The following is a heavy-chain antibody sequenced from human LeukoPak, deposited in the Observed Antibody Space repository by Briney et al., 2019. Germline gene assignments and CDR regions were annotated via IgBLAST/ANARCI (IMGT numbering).Heavy chain of an antibody. CDR2: INHSGSA. CDR3: ALLTRVVSITRGDY. CDR1: GGSFSGYY. V-gene: IGHV4-34*01. Sequence: SETLSLTCAVYGGSFSGYYWSWIRQPPGKGLEWIGEINHSGSANYNPSLKSRVTISVDTSKNQFSLKLSSVTAADTAVYYCALLTRVVSITRGDYWGQGTLVTVSS. D-gene: IGHD3-22*01. J-gene: IGHJ4*02.